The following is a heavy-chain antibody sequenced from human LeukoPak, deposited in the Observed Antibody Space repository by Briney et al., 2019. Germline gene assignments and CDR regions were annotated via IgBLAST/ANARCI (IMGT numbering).Heavy chain of an antibody. J-gene: IGHJ5*02. CDR2: ISSSSSYT. CDR1: GFTFSDYY. V-gene: IGHV3-11*06. CDR3: ARRTTVTPSRCFDP. D-gene: IGHD4-17*01. Sequence: MSGGSLRLSCAASGFTFSDYYMSWIRQAPGKGLEWVSYISSSSSYTNYADSVRGRFTISRDNAKNSLFLQMNSLRAEDTAVYYCARRTTVTPSRCFDPWGQGTLVTVSS.